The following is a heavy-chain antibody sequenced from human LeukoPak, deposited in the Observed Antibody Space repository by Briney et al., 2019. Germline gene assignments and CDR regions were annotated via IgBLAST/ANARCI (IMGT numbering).Heavy chain of an antibody. V-gene: IGHV1-69*05. D-gene: IGHD1-1*01. CDR1: GGTFSSYA. Sequence: ASVKVSCKASGGTFSSYAISWVRQAPGQGLEWMGRIIPIFGAANYAQKFQGRVTITTDESTSTAYMELSSLRSEDTAVYYCARNWNDERYFDYWGQGTLVTVSS. J-gene: IGHJ4*02. CDR2: IIPIFGAA. CDR3: ARNWNDERYFDY.